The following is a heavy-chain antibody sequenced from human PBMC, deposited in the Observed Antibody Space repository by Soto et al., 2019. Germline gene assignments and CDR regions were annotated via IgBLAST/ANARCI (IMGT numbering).Heavy chain of an antibody. Sequence: ETLSLTCTVSGGSVSSGSYYWSWIRQPPGKGLEWIGYIYYSGSTNYNPSLKSRVTISVDTSKNQFSLKLSSVTAAATAVYYCARGVNRWFAPLGQGTLVTVS. CDR2: IYYSGST. CDR3: ARGVNRWFAP. CDR1: GGSVSSGSYY. J-gene: IGHJ5*02. V-gene: IGHV4-61*01. D-gene: IGHD6-13*01.